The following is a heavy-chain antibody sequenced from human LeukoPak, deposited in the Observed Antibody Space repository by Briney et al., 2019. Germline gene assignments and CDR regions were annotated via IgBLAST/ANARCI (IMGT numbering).Heavy chain of an antibody. CDR2: INNDGSNT. V-gene: IGHV3-74*01. CDR1: GFTFSSYW. J-gene: IGHJ4*02. Sequence: PGGSLRLSCVASGFTFSSYWMHWVRQAPGKGLVWVSRINNDGSNTSYADFVKGRFAISRDNAKNTLYLQMNSLRAEDTAVYYCARDISRVYDSSGWNFDYWGQGTLVTVSS. CDR3: ARDISRVYDSSGWNFDY. D-gene: IGHD3-22*01.